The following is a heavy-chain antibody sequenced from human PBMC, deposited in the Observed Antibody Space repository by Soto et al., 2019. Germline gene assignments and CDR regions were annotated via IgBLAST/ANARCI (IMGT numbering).Heavy chain of an antibody. V-gene: IGHV3-30*18. CDR3: VKTSGWSPDY. J-gene: IGHJ4*02. D-gene: IGHD6-19*01. Sequence: QVQLVESGGGVVQPGGSLRLPSAVSGFTFSDHGMHWVRQAPGKGLEWVAVISPDGINKYYPDSLRGRFTISRDNSKNTLYLQMSSLRGDDTAGYYCVKTSGWSPDYWGQGTHVTFSS. CDR2: ISPDGINK. CDR1: GFTFSDHG.